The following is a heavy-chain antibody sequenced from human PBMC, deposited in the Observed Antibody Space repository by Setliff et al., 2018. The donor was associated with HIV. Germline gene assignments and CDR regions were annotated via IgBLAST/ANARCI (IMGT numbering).Heavy chain of an antibody. CDR3: ARDGGGSSWYRESAFDI. V-gene: IGHV4-39*02. D-gene: IGHD6-13*01. J-gene: IGHJ3*02. CDR2: IYHTGIT. Sequence: PSETLSLTCSVSGFSIGRTSYYWGWIRQSPGKGLEWIGSIYHTGITYDNPSLKSRVTISVDTSKNQISLRLSSVTAADTAVYYCARDGGGSSWYRESAFDIWGQGAMVTVSS. CDR1: GFSIGRTSYY.